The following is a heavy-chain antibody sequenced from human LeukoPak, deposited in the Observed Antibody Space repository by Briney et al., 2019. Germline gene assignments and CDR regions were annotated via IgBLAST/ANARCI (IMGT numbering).Heavy chain of an antibody. J-gene: IGHJ6*03. CDR3: ARHYYYYMDV. Sequence: SETLSLTCTVSGGSTSSSSYYWGWIRQPPGKGLEWIGSIYYSGSTYYNPSLKSRVTISADTSKNQFSLKLSSVTAADTAVYYCARHYYYYMDVWGKGTTVTVSS. CDR2: IYYSGST. CDR1: GGSTSSSSYY. V-gene: IGHV4-39*01.